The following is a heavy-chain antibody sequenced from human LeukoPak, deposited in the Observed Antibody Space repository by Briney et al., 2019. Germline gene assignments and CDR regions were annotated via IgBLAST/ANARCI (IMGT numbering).Heavy chain of an antibody. CDR1: GFTFDDYA. Sequence: AGGSLRLSCAASGFTFDDYAMHWVRQGPGKGLEWVSGISWNSGRIAHADSVKGRFTISRDNANKFLLLQMNSLRPEDTAFYYCARDSRSGWFGGYFQHWGQGTLVTVS. CDR2: ISWNSGRI. J-gene: IGHJ1*01. V-gene: IGHV3-9*01. D-gene: IGHD6-19*01. CDR3: ARDSRSGWFGGYFQH.